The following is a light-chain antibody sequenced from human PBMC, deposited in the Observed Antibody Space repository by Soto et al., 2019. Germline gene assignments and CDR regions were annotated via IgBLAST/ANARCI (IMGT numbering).Light chain of an antibody. CDR1: QSISSW. CDR2: DAS. CDR3: QQYNSYSWT. V-gene: IGKV1-5*01. J-gene: IGKJ1*01. Sequence: DIQMTQSPSTLSASVGDRVTITCRASQSISSWLAWYQQKPGKAPKLLIYDASSLESGVPSRFSGSGSGTEFTLTISSLQPDDIATYYCQQYNSYSWTFVQGTKV.